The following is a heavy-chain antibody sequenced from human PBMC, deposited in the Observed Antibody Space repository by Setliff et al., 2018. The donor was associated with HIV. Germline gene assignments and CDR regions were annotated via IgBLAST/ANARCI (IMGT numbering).Heavy chain of an antibody. CDR1: GFTFDDYG. CDR2: INWNGGST. CDR3: ARYGLYSAVWSYYYYYMYV. V-gene: IGHV3-20*04. Sequence: GGSLRLSCAASGFTFDDYGMSWVRQAPGKGREWVSGINWNGGSTGYADSAKGRFTISRDNVKNSLYLQMNSLRAEDAALYYWARYGLYSAVWSYYYYYMYVWGKGTTGTVSS. J-gene: IGHJ6*03. D-gene: IGHD2-21*01.